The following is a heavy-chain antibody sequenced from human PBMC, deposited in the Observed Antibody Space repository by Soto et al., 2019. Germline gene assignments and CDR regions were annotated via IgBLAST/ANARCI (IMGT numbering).Heavy chain of an antibody. CDR2: IIPILGIA. CDR3: ASERGPIAARYY. CDR1: GCTFSSYT. Sequence: GASVKVSCKASGCTFSSYTISWVRQAPGQGLEWMGRIIPILGIANYAQKFQGRVTITADKSTSTAYMELSSLRSEDTAVYYCASERGPIAARYYWGQGTLVTVSS. D-gene: IGHD6-6*01. V-gene: IGHV1-69*02. J-gene: IGHJ4*02.